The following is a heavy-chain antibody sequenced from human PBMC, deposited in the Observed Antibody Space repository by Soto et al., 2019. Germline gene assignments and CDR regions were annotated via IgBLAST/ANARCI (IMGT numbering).Heavy chain of an antibody. D-gene: IGHD4-17*01. CDR3: ARDDYSDYDKWFHP. V-gene: IGHV3-64*04. CDR2: ITSDGDST. J-gene: IGHJ5*02. CDR1: GFTFSKYA. Sequence: GGSLRLSCSVSGFTFSKYAMHWVRQAPGKGLEYVSGITSDGDSTWHADSVKDRFTISRDNAKNSLYLQMNSLRAEDTAIYYCARDDYSDYDKWFHPWGQGTQVTVSS.